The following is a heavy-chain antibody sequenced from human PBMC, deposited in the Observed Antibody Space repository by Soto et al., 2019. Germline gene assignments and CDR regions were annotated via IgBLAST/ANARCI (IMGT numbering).Heavy chain of an antibody. Sequence: PGGSLRLSCSASKFIFSGDAMSWVSQAPGKGLEWVSAISGSGGSTYYADSVKGRFTISRDNSKNTLYLQMNSLRAEDTAVYYCANERELPAFDYWGQGTLVTVSS. D-gene: IGHD1-7*01. V-gene: IGHV3-23*01. CDR3: ANERELPAFDY. CDR2: ISGSGGST. J-gene: IGHJ4*02. CDR1: KFIFSGDA.